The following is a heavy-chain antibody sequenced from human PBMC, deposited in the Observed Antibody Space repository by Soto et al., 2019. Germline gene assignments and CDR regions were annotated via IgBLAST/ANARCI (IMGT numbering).Heavy chain of an antibody. D-gene: IGHD3-16*02. J-gene: IGHJ6*04. Sequence: GGSLRLSCAASGFTFSNAWMSWVRQAPGKGLEWVGRIKSKTDGGTTDYPAPVKGRFTISRDDSKNTLYLQMNSLKTEDTAVYYCTTGDLGWLRSLSPAPGDVWGKGTTVTVSS. CDR1: GFTFSNAW. CDR2: IKSKTDGGTT. CDR3: TTGDLGWLRSLSPAPGDV. V-gene: IGHV3-15*01.